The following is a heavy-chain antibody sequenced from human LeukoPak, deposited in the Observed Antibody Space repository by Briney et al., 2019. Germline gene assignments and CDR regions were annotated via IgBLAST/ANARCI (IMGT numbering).Heavy chain of an antibody. Sequence: ASVKVSCKASGYTFTSYDINWVRQAPGQGLGWMGWINPNSGGTNYAQKFQGRVTMTRDTSISTAYMELSRLRSDDTAVYYCARDRVYSGSPGVFGYWGQGTLVTVSS. J-gene: IGHJ4*02. CDR1: GYTFTSYD. CDR2: INPNSGGT. D-gene: IGHD1-26*01. V-gene: IGHV1-2*02. CDR3: ARDRVYSGSPGVFGY.